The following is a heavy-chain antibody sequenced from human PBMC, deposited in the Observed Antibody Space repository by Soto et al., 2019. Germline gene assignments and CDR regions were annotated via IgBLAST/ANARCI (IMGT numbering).Heavy chain of an antibody. CDR3: ARTYYYDSSGYYYFDY. J-gene: IGHJ4*02. CDR2: IKSKTDGGTT. Sequence: LRLSCVASGFTFNNAWMNWVRQAPGKGLEWVGRIKSKTDGGTTDYAALVKGRFTISRDDSKTTLYLQMNGLKTEDTAVYYCARTYYYDSSGYYYFDYWGQGTLVTVSS. CDR1: GFTFNNAW. D-gene: IGHD3-22*01. V-gene: IGHV3-15*01.